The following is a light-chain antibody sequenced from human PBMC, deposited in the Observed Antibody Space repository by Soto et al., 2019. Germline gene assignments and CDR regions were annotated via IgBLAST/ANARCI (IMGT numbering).Light chain of an antibody. Sequence: EIVLTQSPATLSLSPGEIATLSCRASQSVCDYLAWYQQKPGQAPMLLIYDSSNRATGIPARFSGRGSGTDFTLTISRLEPEDFAVYYCHHRSNWPLTFGGGNKVEIK. CDR1: QSVCDY. CDR2: DSS. J-gene: IGKJ4*01. CDR3: HHRSNWPLT. V-gene: IGKV3-11*01.